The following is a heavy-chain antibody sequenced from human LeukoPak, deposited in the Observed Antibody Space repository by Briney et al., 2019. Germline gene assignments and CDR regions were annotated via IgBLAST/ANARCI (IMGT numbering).Heavy chain of an antibody. Sequence: PGGSLRLSCAASGFTVSSIYMRWVRQAPGKGLEWVSVIYSGGSTYYADSVKGRFTTSRDNSKNMVYLQMNSLTAEDTAVYYCARDRGGLGSVFDYWGQGTLVTVPS. D-gene: IGHD3-10*01. CDR3: ARDRGGLGSVFDY. CDR2: IYSGGST. J-gene: IGHJ4*02. CDR1: GFTVSSIY. V-gene: IGHV3-53*01.